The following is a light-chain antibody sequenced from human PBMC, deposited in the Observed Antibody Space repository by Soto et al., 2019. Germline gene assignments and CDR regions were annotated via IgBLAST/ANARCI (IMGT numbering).Light chain of an antibody. Sequence: EVVLTQSPVTLSLSPGERATLSCRASQSFRGLLAWYQQKPGQAPRLLIYDAYNRATGIPPRFSGSGSGTDFTLTIRSLEPEDFAVYYCKQRSNWPITFGQGTRLEIK. J-gene: IGKJ5*01. CDR2: DAY. V-gene: IGKV3-11*01. CDR3: KQRSNWPIT. CDR1: QSFRGL.